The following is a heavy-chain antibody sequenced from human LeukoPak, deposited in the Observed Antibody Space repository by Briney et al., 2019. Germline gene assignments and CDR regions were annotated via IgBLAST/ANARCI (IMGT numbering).Heavy chain of an antibody. D-gene: IGHD2-21*02. CDR1: GGTFSSYA. Sequence: GASVKVSCKASGGTFSSYAISWVRQAPGQGLEWMGRIIPIFGTANYAQKFQGRVTITTDESTSTAYMELSSLRSEDTAVYYCAREGLAYCGGDCYSGFDYWGQGTLVTVSS. CDR3: AREGLAYCGGDCYSGFDY. J-gene: IGHJ4*02. V-gene: IGHV1-69*05. CDR2: IIPIFGTA.